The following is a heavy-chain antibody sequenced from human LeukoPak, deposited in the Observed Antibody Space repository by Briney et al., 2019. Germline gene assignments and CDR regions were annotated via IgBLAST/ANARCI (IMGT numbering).Heavy chain of an antibody. J-gene: IGHJ4*02. CDR3: ARPRIESGGYYYGH. CDR1: GYTFTSYD. D-gene: IGHD3-22*01. Sequence: ASVKVSCKASGYTFTSYDINWVRQATGQGLEWKGWINPTNGGTNYAQKFQGRVTMTTDTSTNTAYLDLSWLTSDDTAVYYCARPRIESGGYYYGHWGQGTLVTVSS. CDR2: INPTNGGT. V-gene: IGHV1-2*02.